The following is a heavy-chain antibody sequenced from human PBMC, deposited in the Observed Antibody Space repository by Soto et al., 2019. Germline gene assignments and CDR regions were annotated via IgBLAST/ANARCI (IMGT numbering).Heavy chain of an antibody. CDR1: GDSISTNSYS. D-gene: IGHD3-22*01. Sequence: SETLSLTCTVSGDSISTNSYSWGWIRQPPGQGLEWIGLFYYSGSTHYNPSLKSRLTVSVDTSKNQFSLKVSSVTAADTAVYYCARLGGYYQSLDTWGQGTLVTVSS. J-gene: IGHJ5*02. V-gene: IGHV4-39*01. CDR2: FYYSGST. CDR3: ARLGGYYQSLDT.